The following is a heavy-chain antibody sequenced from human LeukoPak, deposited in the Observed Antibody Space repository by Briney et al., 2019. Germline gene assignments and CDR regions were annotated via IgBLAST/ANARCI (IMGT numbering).Heavy chain of an antibody. CDR1: GCTFTECS. V-gene: IGHV3-48*04. D-gene: IGHD5-24*01. CDR2: ISSSCSTI. J-gene: IGHJ4*02. CDR3: VRARGLHHMYYFDY. Sequence: PGGSLRLSCAASGCTFTECSMNVFLQAPGKALKWVSYISSSCSTIYYADAVKGRFTISRDNVKSSLYLQMNSLRAEDTAVYFCVRARGLHHMYYFDYCGQGTLVTVSS.